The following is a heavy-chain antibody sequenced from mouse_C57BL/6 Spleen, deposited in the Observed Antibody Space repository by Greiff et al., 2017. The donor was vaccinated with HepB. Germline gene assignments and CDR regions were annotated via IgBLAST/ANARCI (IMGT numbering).Heavy chain of an antibody. CDR1: GYTFTGYW. CDR3: ARSDYSNYERGYYFDY. V-gene: IGHV1-9*01. Sequence: VQLQQSGAELMKPGASVKLSCKATGYTFTGYWIEWVKQRPGHGLEWIGEILPGSGSTNYNEKFKGKATFTADTSSNTAYMQLSSLTTEDSAIYYCARSDYSNYERGYYFDYWGQGTTLTVSS. D-gene: IGHD2-5*01. J-gene: IGHJ2*01. CDR2: ILPGSGST.